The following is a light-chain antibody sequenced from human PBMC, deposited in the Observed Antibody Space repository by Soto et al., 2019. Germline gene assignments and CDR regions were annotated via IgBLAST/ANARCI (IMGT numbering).Light chain of an antibody. CDR2: GAS. CDR1: QSVSKNF. CDR3: QQYDTSPRT. J-gene: IGKJ1*01. V-gene: IGKV3-20*01. Sequence: EIVLTQSPGTLSLSPGERATLSCRASQSVSKNFLAWYQQRPGQAPRLLIYGASNRATGIPDRFSGSGSGTDFTLTISRLDPEDFAMYYCQQYDTSPRTLGQGTKVDIK.